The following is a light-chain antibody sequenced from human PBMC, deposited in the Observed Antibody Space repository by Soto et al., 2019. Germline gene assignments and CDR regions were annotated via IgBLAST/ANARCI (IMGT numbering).Light chain of an antibody. CDR3: QQSYSTSWT. CDR2: GAS. Sequence: DIQMTQSPSSLSASVGDRVTITCRASQSISSYLNWYQQKPGKAPQLLIYGASSLQSGVTSRFSGSGSGTDFTLTSSILQPEDFATYYCQQSYSTSWTFGQGTQVDIK. J-gene: IGKJ1*01. V-gene: IGKV1-39*01. CDR1: QSISSY.